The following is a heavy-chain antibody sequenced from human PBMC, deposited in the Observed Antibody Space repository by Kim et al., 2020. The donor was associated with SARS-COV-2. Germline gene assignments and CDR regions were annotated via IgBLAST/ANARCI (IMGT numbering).Heavy chain of an antibody. Sequence: ADSVKGRFTISRHNSKNTLYLQMNSLRAEDTAVYYCARDGGYDSSGYPDYWGQGTLVTVSS. V-gene: IGHV3-53*04. CDR3: ARDGGYDSSGYPDY. J-gene: IGHJ4*02. D-gene: IGHD3-22*01.